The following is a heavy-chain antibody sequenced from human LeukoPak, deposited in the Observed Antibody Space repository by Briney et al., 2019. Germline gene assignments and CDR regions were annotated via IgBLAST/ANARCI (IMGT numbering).Heavy chain of an antibody. CDR3: ARRHDSSGYYRHLLDY. D-gene: IGHD3-22*01. CDR2: INHSGST. Sequence: SETLSLTCAVYGGSFSGYYWSWIRQPPGKGLEWIGEINHSGSTNYNPSLKSRVTISVDTSKIQFSLKLSSVTAADTAVYYCARRHDSSGYYRHLLDYWGQGTLVTVSS. CDR1: GGSFSGYY. V-gene: IGHV4-34*01. J-gene: IGHJ4*02.